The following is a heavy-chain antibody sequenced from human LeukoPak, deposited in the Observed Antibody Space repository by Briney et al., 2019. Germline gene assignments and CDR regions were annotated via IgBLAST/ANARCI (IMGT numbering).Heavy chain of an antibody. D-gene: IGHD3-22*01. Sequence: GGSLRLSCAASGFTFSNYWMSWVRKAPGKGLEWVANIREDGSEKYYVDSVKGRFTISRDNAKKSLYLQMNSLRAEDTAVYYCARDYSPPDYYDSSGYYGMDYWGQGTLVTVSS. V-gene: IGHV3-7*01. CDR1: GFTFSNYW. CDR2: IREDGSEK. J-gene: IGHJ4*02. CDR3: ARDYSPPDYYDSSGYYGMDY.